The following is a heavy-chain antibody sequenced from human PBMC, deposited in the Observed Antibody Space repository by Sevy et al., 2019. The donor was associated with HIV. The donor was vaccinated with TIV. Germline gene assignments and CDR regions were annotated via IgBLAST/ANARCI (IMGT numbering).Heavy chain of an antibody. CDR3: AKMQGGSYNYYGMDV. J-gene: IGHJ6*02. CDR2: ISFDGSDK. Sequence: GESLKISCAASGFIFSTYGIHWVRQAPGKGLEWVAVISFDGSDKYYADSVRGRFTISRDNSKNTLYLQMNSLRVEDTAIYYCAKMQGGSYNYYGMDVWGQWTTVTVSS. V-gene: IGHV3-30*18. D-gene: IGHD1-26*01. CDR1: GFIFSTYG.